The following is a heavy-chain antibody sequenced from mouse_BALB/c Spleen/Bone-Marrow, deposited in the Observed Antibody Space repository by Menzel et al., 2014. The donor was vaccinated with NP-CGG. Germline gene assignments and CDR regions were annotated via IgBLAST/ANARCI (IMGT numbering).Heavy chain of an antibody. CDR1: GYSITSDYA. J-gene: IGHJ1*01. D-gene: IGHD1-1*01. Sequence: VPLKESGPGLVKPSQSLSLPCTVTGYSITSDYAWNWITQFPGKTLEWMGYMTYSGSTSYNPSLKRRFSITRDTSKNQFFLQLTSVTTEDTATYYCANYGSWYFAFWGAGTTVTVSS. CDR2: MTYSGST. V-gene: IGHV3-2*02. CDR3: ANYGSWYFAF.